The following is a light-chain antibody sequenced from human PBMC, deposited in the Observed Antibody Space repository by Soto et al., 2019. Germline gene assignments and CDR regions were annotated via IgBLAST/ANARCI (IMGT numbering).Light chain of an antibody. V-gene: IGLV1-40*01. CDR1: SSNIGAGYD. CDR2: ANN. J-gene: IGLJ1*01. Sequence: QSVLTQPPSVSGAPGQRVTISCTGSSSNIGAGYDVHWYQQFPGTAPRLLIYANNNRPSGVPDRFSGSKSGNTASLTISGLQAEDEADYYCCSYVGNYIYVFGTGTKVTVL. CDR3: CSYVGNYIYV.